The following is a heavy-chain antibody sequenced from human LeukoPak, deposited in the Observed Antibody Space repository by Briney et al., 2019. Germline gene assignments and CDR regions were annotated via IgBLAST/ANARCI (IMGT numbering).Heavy chain of an antibody. CDR3: GTHYN. CDR2: IKQDGTEK. Sequence: PGGSLRLSCAASGFTFSDDWMNWVRQIPGKGLEWVANIKQDGTEKYYVDSVKGRFSISRDNAKNSLYLQMNSLKAEDTAVYYCGTHYNWGQGILVTVSS. D-gene: IGHD4-11*01. V-gene: IGHV3-7*01. J-gene: IGHJ4*02. CDR1: GFTFSDDW.